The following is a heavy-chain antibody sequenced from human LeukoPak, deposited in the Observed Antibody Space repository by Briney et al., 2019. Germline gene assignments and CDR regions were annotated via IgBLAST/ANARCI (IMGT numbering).Heavy chain of an antibody. D-gene: IGHD6-13*01. CDR3: ARPYSSSWDVSPEYFDY. V-gene: IGHV1-18*01. Sequence: ASVKVSCKASGYTFTSYGISWVRQAPGQGLEWMGWISAYNGNTNYAQKLQGRVTMTTDTSTSTAYMELRSLRSDDTAVYYCARPYSSSWDVSPEYFDYWGQGTLVTVSS. CDR1: GYTFTSYG. J-gene: IGHJ4*02. CDR2: ISAYNGNT.